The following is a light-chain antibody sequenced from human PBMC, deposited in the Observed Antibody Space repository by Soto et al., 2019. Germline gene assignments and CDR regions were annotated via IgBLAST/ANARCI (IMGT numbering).Light chain of an antibody. CDR3: QSYDSSLSGSVV. CDR1: SSNIGAPYD. Sequence: QSVLTQSPSVSGAPGQRVTISCTGSSSNIGAPYDVHWYQQLPGTTPKLLIYGNNNRPSGVPDRFSGSKSGTSASLAITGLQAEDEADYYCQSYDSSLSGSVVFGGGTKLTVL. CDR2: GNN. V-gene: IGLV1-40*01. J-gene: IGLJ2*01.